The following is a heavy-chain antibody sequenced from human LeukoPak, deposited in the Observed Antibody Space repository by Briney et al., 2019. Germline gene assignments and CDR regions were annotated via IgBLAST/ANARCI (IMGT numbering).Heavy chain of an antibody. Sequence: GGSLRLSCAASGFTVSSNYMSWVRQAPGKGLEWVSVIYSGGSTYYADSVKGRFTISRDNSKNTLYLQMNSLKTEDTAVYYCTRQRGYGDYYDAFDIWGQGTMVTVSS. D-gene: IGHD4-17*01. CDR2: IYSGGST. CDR1: GFTVSSNY. V-gene: IGHV3-66*04. J-gene: IGHJ3*02. CDR3: TRQRGYGDYYDAFDI.